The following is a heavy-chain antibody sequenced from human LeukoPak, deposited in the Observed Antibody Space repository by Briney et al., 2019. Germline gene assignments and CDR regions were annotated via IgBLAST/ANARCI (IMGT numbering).Heavy chain of an antibody. CDR3: ARIESSSYCSSTSCGYFDY. V-gene: IGHV4-34*01. J-gene: IGHJ4*02. D-gene: IGHD2-2*01. Sequence: SETLSLTCAVYGGSFSGYYWSWIRQPPGKGLEWIGEINHSGSTNYNPSLKSRVTISVDTSKNQFSLKLSSVTAADTAVYYCARIESSSYCSSTSCGYFDYWGQGTLVTVSS. CDR2: INHSGST. CDR1: GGSFSGYY.